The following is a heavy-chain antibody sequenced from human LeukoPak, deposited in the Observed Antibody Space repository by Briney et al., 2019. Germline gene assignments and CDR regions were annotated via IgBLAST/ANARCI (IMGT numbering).Heavy chain of an antibody. CDR3: ARGAWFGELGKYYFDY. J-gene: IGHJ4*02. CDR2: IIPIFGTT. V-gene: IGHV1-69*05. D-gene: IGHD3-10*01. CDR1: GGTFSNYA. Sequence: ASVKVSCKASGGTFSNYAVSWVRQAPGQGLEWMGGIIPIFGTTNYAQKFQDRVTIVTDKSTSTAYMDLSSLRSDDTAVYYCARGAWFGELGKYYFDYWGQGTPVTLSS.